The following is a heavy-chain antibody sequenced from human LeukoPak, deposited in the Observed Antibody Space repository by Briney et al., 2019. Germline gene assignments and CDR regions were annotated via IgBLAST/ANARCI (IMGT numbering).Heavy chain of an antibody. CDR1: GDTFSRYA. Sequence: GASVKVPCKAPGDTFSRYAISWVRRAPGQGLEWMGWISAYNGNTNYAQKLQGRVTMTTDTSTSTAYMELRSLRSDDTAVYYCARDWTPYGDWVGYFQHWGQGTLVTVSS. D-gene: IGHD4-17*01. CDR3: ARDWTPYGDWVGYFQH. CDR2: ISAYNGNT. J-gene: IGHJ1*01. V-gene: IGHV1-18*04.